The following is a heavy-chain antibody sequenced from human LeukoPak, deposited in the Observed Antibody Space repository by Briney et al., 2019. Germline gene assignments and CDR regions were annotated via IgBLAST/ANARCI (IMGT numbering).Heavy chain of an antibody. Sequence: GRSLRLSCAASGSTFSSYAMHWVRQAPGKGLEWVAVISYDGSNIYYADSVKGRFTISRENAKNSLYLQMNSLRAEDTAVYYCARGVGSVTDFDYWGQGTLVTASS. CDR2: ISYDGSNI. J-gene: IGHJ4*02. CDR3: ARGVGSVTDFDY. D-gene: IGHD4-11*01. CDR1: GSTFSSYA. V-gene: IGHV3-30*14.